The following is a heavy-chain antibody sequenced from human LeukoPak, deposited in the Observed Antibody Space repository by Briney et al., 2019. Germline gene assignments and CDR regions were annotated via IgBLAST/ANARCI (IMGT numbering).Heavy chain of an antibody. V-gene: IGHV4-39*01. J-gene: IGHJ4*02. CDR3: GRSMYYYDSSGYYSDY. D-gene: IGHD3-22*01. Sequence: SETLSLTCTVSGGSISTSNYYWGWIRQPPGKGLEWFGSIYNNGDTYDNPSLKSRVTISVDTSNNQFSLKLSSVTAADTAVYYCGRSMYYYDSSGYYSDYWGQGTLVTVSS. CDR1: GGSISTSNYY. CDR2: IYNNGDT.